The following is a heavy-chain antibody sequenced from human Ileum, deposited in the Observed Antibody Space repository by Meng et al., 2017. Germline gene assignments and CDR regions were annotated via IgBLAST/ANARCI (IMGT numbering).Heavy chain of an antibody. CDR2: IYYSGST. CDR1: GGSISSYY. V-gene: IGHV4-59*01. J-gene: IGHJ3*02. Sequence: QVQAEESGPGLVKPSETLSRTCTGSGGSISSYYWSWIRQPPGKGLEWIGYIYYSGSTNYNPSLKSRVTISVDTSKNQFSLKLSSVTAADTAVYYCAGGLTISAFDIWGQGTMVTVSS. D-gene: IGHD3-10*01. CDR3: AGGLTISAFDI.